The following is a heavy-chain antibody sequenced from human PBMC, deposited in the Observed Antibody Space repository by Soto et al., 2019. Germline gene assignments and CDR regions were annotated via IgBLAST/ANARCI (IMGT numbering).Heavy chain of an antibody. CDR1: GFTFSSYG. D-gene: IGHD5-12*01. CDR3: AKDGIVATISYYYYMDV. CDR2: ISYDGSNK. Sequence: PGGSLRLSCAAAGFTFSSYGRHWVRQAPGKGLEWVAVISYDGSNKYYADSVKGRFTISRDNSKNTLYLQMNSLRAEDTAVYYCAKDGIVATISYYYYMDVWGKGTTVTVS. V-gene: IGHV3-30*18. J-gene: IGHJ6*03.